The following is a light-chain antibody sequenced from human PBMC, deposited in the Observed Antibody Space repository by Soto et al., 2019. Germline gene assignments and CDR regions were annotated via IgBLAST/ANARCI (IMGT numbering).Light chain of an antibody. J-gene: IGLJ1*01. CDR2: EVS. CDR1: SSDVGDYNF. Sequence: QSALTQPPSASGSPGQSVTISCTGTSSDVGDYNFVSWYQQHPGKPPKLMIYEVSARPSGVPDRFSASKSGNTASLTVSGLRAEDEADYYCSSFSGTNNYVFGTGTKVTVL. CDR3: SSFSGTNNYV. V-gene: IGLV2-8*01.